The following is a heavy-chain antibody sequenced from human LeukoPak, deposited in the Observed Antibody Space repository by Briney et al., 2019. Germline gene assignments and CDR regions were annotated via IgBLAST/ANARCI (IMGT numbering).Heavy chain of an antibody. J-gene: IGHJ4*02. V-gene: IGHV3-23*01. CDR3: AKPRGESRGASNY. Sequence: GGSLRLSCAASGFTFSSYAMNWVRQAPGKGLEWVSFISGSGDTTYYADSVKGRFTISRDSSKNTLYLQMNSQRAEDTAVYYCAKPRGESRGASNYWGQGTLVTVSS. CDR2: ISGSGDTT. D-gene: IGHD1-26*01. CDR1: GFTFSSYA.